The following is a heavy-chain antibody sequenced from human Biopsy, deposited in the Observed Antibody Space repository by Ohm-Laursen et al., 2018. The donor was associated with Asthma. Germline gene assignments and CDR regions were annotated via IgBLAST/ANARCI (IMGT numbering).Heavy chain of an antibody. Sequence: TLSLTCAISGGSFTHYFWMWIRQPPGKGLEWIGEINYRGDTNYNPSLESRVSISVDTSTYLFSLRLNSVTAADAAVYYCVRGEEVAGTYFKDWDQGTLVTVSS. CDR3: VRGEEVAGTYFKD. CDR1: GGSFTHYF. V-gene: IGHV4-34*01. CDR2: INYRGDT. J-gene: IGHJ1*01. D-gene: IGHD6-19*01.